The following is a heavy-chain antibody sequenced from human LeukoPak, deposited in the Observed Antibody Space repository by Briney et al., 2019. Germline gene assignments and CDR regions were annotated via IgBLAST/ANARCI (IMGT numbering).Heavy chain of an antibody. CDR1: GFTFTSSA. D-gene: IGHD2-21*01. Sequence: ASVKVSCKASGFTFTSSAMQWVRQARGQRLEWIGWIVVGSGNTNYAQKFQERVTITRGMSTSTAHMELSSLRSEDTAVYYCAAEGLVDCGGDCLDYWGQGTLVTVSS. J-gene: IGHJ4*02. CDR2: IVVGSGNT. V-gene: IGHV1-58*02. CDR3: AAEGLVDCGGDCLDY.